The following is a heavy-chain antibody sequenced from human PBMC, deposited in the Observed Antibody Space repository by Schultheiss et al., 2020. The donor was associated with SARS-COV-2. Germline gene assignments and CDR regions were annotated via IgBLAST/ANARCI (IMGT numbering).Heavy chain of an antibody. Sequence: GGSLRLSCAASGFIFSDYNMNWVRQAPGKGLEWISSISSGSSYIHYADSVKGRFTISRDNAKNSLYLQMNSLRAEDTAVYYCARDLRYGDYFFDYWGQGTLVTVSS. J-gene: IGHJ4*02. D-gene: IGHD4-17*01. CDR2: ISSGSSYI. CDR3: ARDLRYGDYFFDY. CDR1: GFIFSDYN. V-gene: IGHV3-21*01.